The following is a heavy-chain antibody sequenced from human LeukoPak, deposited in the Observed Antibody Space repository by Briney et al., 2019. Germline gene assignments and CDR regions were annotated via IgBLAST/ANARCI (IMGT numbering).Heavy chain of an antibody. D-gene: IGHD2-15*01. V-gene: IGHV3-66*01. CDR3: ARMYCSGGSCYSGYYYGVDV. J-gene: IGHJ6*02. CDR1: GVTFITSA. CDR2: IFGGGST. Sequence: GSPRVSCAAPGVTFITSAIRWGREAPEKRLGRVSDIFGGGSTYYADSVKGRFTISRDNSKNTLYLQMNSLRAEDTAVYYCARMYCSGGSCYSGYYYGVDVWGQGTTVTVSS.